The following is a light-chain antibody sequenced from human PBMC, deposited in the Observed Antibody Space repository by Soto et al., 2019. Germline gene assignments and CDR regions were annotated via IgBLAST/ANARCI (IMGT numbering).Light chain of an antibody. CDR1: QSVSSN. J-gene: IGKJ1*01. CDR3: QQNNNWPPWT. CDR2: GAS. V-gene: IGKV3-15*01. Sequence: PGDRATLSCRASQSVSSNLAWYQQKPGQAPRLLIYGASTRATGIPARFSGSGSGTEFTLTISSLQSEDFAVYYCQQNNNWPPWTFGQGTKVDIK.